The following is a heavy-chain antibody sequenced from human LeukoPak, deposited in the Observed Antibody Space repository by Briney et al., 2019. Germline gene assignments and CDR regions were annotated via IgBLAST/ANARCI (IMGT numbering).Heavy chain of an antibody. CDR1: GGSISSYY. J-gene: IGHJ4*02. CDR3: ARYNDYSID. CDR2: IYYSGST. D-gene: IGHD4-11*01. Sequence: PSETLSLTCTVSGGSISSYYWSWIRQPPGKGLEWIGYIYYSGSTNYNPSLKSRVTISVDTSKNQFSLKLSFVTAADTAVYYCARYNDYSIDWGQGTLVTVSS. V-gene: IGHV4-59*01.